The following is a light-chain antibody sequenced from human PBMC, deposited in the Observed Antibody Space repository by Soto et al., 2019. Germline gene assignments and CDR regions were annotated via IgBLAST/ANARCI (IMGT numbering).Light chain of an antibody. J-gene: IGKJ1*01. V-gene: IGKV3-20*01. CDR1: QSVSSTF. Sequence: ETVMTQSPATLSVSPGERATLSCRASQSVSSTFLAWYQHKPGRPPRLLIYGASSRATDIPDRFSGGGSGTDFTLTIIRLEPEDFAVYYCQQYGSSPWTFGQGTKVDIK. CDR3: QQYGSSPWT. CDR2: GAS.